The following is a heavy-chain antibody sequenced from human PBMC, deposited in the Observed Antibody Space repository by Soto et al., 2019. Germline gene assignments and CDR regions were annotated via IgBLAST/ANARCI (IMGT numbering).Heavy chain of an antibody. Sequence: QVQLQESGPGLVKPSETLSLTCTVSGGSVSSGSYYWSWIRQPPGKVLEWIGYIYYSGSTNHNPPLNSRVHKSVDTSKNRCSLKLSSVTAPDTAVCYCARGIEGWYQGRYYYCMDVWGQGTTVTVSS. CDR1: GGSVSSGSYY. CDR2: IYYSGST. D-gene: IGHD6-19*01. CDR3: ARGIEGWYQGRYYYCMDV. V-gene: IGHV4-61*01. J-gene: IGHJ6*02.